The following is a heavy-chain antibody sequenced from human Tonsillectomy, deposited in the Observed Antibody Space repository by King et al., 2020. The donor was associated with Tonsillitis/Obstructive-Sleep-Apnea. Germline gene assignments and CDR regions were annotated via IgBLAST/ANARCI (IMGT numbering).Heavy chain of an antibody. CDR2: ISVSGDYI. V-gene: IGHV3-21*01. Sequence: VQLVESGGGPVKPGGSLRLSCAASRFSFGAYSMNWVRQAPGKGLEWVSTISVSGDYIDYADSVKGRFTISRDNAKNSLYLQMNSLRAEDTAVYYCAREGLYWGQGTLVTVSS. J-gene: IGHJ4*02. CDR3: AREGLY. CDR1: RFSFGAYS.